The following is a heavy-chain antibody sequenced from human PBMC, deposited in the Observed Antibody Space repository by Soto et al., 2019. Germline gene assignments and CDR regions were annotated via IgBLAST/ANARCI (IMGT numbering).Heavy chain of an antibody. CDR2: ISYDGSNK. Sequence: QVQLVESGGGVVQPGRSLRLSCAASGFTFSSYGMHWVRQAPGKGLEWVAVISYDGSNKYYADSVKGRFTISRDNSKNTLYLQMNSLTAEDTAVYDCAKDKCRSCLSPYYGMDVWGQGTAVHVSS. D-gene: IGHD2-2*01. CDR3: AKDKCRSCLSPYYGMDV. CDR1: GFTFSSYG. V-gene: IGHV3-30*18. J-gene: IGHJ6*02.